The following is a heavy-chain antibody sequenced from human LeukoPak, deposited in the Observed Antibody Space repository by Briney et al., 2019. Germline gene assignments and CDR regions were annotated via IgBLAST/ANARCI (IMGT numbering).Heavy chain of an antibody. CDR1: GGSISSSSYY. V-gene: IGHV4-39*07. D-gene: IGHD5-18*01. Sequence: SETLSLTCTVSGGSISSSSYYWGWIRQPPGKGLEWIGSIYYSGSTYYNPSLKSRVTISVDTSKNQFSLKLSSVTAADTAVYYCAREECSYGYFVFFDYWGQGTLVTVSS. CDR3: AREECSYGYFVFFDY. J-gene: IGHJ4*02. CDR2: IYYSGST.